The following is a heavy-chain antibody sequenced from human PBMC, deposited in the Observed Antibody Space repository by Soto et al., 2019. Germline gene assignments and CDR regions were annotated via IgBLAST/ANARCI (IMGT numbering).Heavy chain of an antibody. V-gene: IGHV3-23*01. J-gene: IGHJ4*02. CDR1: GFTFSSYA. D-gene: IGHD3-22*01. Sequence: GGSLRLSCAVSGFTFSSYAMSWVRQAPGEGLEWVSTISGSGDNTFYADSVKGRFSISRDNSKNTLYLQMNSLRAEDTALYYCAKNPDDSSGYYPSNLLFDYWGPGTLVTVSS. CDR3: AKNPDDSSGYYPSNLLFDY. CDR2: ISGSGDNT.